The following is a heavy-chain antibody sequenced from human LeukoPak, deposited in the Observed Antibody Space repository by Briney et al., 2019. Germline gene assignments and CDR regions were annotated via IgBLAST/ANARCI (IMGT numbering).Heavy chain of an antibody. CDR2: ISSSRGTI. Sequence: GGSLRLSCAASGFTFSSYEMNWVRQAPGKGLEWVSYISSSRGTIYYADSVKGRFTISRDNAKSSLYLQMNSLGAEDTAVYYCARDFPPHSSSSWYFLASWGQGTLVTVSS. J-gene: IGHJ4*02. D-gene: IGHD6-13*01. CDR3: ARDFPPHSSSSWYFLAS. V-gene: IGHV3-48*03. CDR1: GFTFSSYE.